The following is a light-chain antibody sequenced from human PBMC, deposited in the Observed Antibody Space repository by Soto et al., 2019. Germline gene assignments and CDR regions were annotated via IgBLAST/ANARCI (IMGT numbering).Light chain of an antibody. CDR3: QHHSTIPIT. CDR1: QSISSY. J-gene: IGKJ5*01. CDR2: GAS. V-gene: IGKV1-39*01. Sequence: DIQMTQSPSSLSASVGDRVTITCRASQSISSYLNWYQQKPGKAPKLLIYGASNLQSGVPSRFSGSGSGTDFTLTISSLQPEDFATYYCQHHSTIPITFGQGTRLEI.